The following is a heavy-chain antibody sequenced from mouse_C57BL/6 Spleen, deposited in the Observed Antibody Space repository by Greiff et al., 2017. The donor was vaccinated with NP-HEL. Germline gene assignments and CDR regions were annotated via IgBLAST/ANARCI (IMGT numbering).Heavy chain of an antibody. CDR3: VRDHGLRREDAMDY. V-gene: IGHV10-3*01. J-gene: IGHJ4*01. CDR1: GFTFNTYA. D-gene: IGHD2-4*01. Sequence: EVQLVESGGGLVQPKGSLKLSCAASGFTFNTYAMHWVRQAPGKGLEWVARIRSKSSNYATYYADSVKDRFTISRDDSQSMLYLQMNNLKTEDTAMYYCVRDHGLRREDAMDYWGQGTSVTVSS. CDR2: IRSKSSNYAT.